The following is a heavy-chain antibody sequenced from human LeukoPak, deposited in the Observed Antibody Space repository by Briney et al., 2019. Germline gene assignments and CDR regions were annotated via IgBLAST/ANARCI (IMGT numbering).Heavy chain of an antibody. Sequence: GGSLRLSCAASGFTFSSYSMNWVRQAPGKGLEWVSYISTSSNTIYYGDSVKGRFTISRDNSKNTLYLQMNSLRAEDTAVYYCARAYYYASSDDAFDIWGQGTMVTVSS. D-gene: IGHD3-10*01. CDR3: ARAYYYASSDDAFDI. V-gene: IGHV3-48*01. J-gene: IGHJ3*02. CDR1: GFTFSSYS. CDR2: ISTSSNTI.